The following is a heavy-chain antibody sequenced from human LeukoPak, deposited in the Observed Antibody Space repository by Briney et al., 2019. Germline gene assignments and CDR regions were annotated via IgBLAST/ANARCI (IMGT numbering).Heavy chain of an antibody. CDR2: IRSKAYGGTA. V-gene: IGHV3-49*04. J-gene: IGHJ4*02. CDR1: GFTFGDYA. CDR3: SRAGYELDFDY. D-gene: IGHD5-12*01. Sequence: GGSLRLSCTASGFTFGDYAMSWVRQAPGKGLEWVGFIRSKAYGGTAEYAASVKGRFTISRDGSKSIAYLQMNSLKTEDTAVYYCSRAGYELDFDYWGQGTLVTVSS.